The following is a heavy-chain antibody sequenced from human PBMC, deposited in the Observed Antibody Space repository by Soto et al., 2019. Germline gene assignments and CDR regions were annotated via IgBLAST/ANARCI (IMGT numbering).Heavy chain of an antibody. CDR3: ARDSGCSSTSCYGLDY. CDR2: IYYSGST. CDR1: GGSISSGDYY. V-gene: IGHV4-30-4*01. Sequence: PSETLSLTCTVSGGSISSGDYYWSWIRQPPGKGLEWIGYIYYSGSTYYNPSLKSRVTISVDTSKNQFSLKLSSVTAADTAVYYCARDSGCSSTSCYGLDYWGQATLVTVSS. D-gene: IGHD2-2*01. J-gene: IGHJ4*02.